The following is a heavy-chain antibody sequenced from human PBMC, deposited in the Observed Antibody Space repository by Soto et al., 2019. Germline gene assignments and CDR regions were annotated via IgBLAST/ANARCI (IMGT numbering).Heavy chain of an antibody. CDR1: GYSISSGYY. CDR2: IYHGGST. Sequence: SETLSLTCAVSGYSISSGYYWGWLRQPPGKGLECIGSIYHGGSTYYNPSLNSRVTLSIDMTNNHVSLILNSVTAADTAVYCCARVGPWVPYYYDSSPYTFENWFDPWGQGTLVTV. CDR3: ARVGPWVPYYYDSSPYTFENWFDP. V-gene: IGHV4-38-2*01. D-gene: IGHD3-22*01. J-gene: IGHJ5*02.